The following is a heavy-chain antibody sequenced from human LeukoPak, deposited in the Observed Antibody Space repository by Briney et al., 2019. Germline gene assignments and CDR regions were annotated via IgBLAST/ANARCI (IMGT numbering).Heavy chain of an antibody. D-gene: IGHD4-17*01. CDR3: ARDYGDYYFDY. V-gene: IGHV3-30*04. J-gene: IGHJ4*02. CDR2: ISHDGSNK. Sequence: GRSLRLSCAASGFTFSSYAMHWVRQAPGKGLEWVAVISHDGSNKYYADSVKGRFTISRDNSKNTLYLQMNSLRAEDTAVYYCARDYGDYYFDYWGQGTLDTVSS. CDR1: GFTFSSYA.